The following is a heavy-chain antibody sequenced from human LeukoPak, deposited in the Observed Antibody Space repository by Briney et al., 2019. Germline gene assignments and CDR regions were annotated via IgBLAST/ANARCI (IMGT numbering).Heavy chain of an antibody. CDR2: IIPIFGTA. D-gene: IGHD6-25*01. CDR1: GGTFSSYA. Sequence: SVKVSCKASGGTFSSYAISWVRQAPGQGLEWMGGIIPIFGTANYAQKFQGRVTITADESTSTAYMELSSLRSEDTAVYYCVDSSVDAFDIWGQGTMVTVSS. V-gene: IGHV1-69*13. CDR3: VDSSVDAFDI. J-gene: IGHJ3*02.